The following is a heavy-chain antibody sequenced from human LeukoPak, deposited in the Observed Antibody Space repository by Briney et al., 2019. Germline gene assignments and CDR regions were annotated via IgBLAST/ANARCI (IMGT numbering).Heavy chain of an antibody. V-gene: IGHV4-34*01. CDR1: GGSFSGYY. D-gene: IGHD3-16*01. J-gene: IGHJ5*02. Sequence: SETLSLTCAVYGGSFSGYYWSWIRQPPGKGLEWIGEINHSGSTNYNPSLKSRVTISVDTSKNQFSLKLSSVTAADTAVYYCATMYYVSTRFDPWGQGTLVTVSS. CDR3: ATMYYVSTRFDP. CDR2: INHSGST.